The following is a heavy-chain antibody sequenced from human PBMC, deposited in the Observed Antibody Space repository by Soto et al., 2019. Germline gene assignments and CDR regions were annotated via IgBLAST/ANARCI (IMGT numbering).Heavy chain of an antibody. V-gene: IGHV3-23*01. D-gene: IGHD6-19*01. J-gene: IGHJ4*02. CDR2: ISGSGGST. Sequence: EVQLLESGGGLVQPGGSLRLSCEASGFTFSSYAMSWVRQAPGKGLEWVSAISGSGGSTYYADSVKGRFTISRDNSKNTLYLQMNSLRAEDTAVYYCARFGDSSGWWFDYWGQGTLVTVSS. CDR3: ARFGDSSGWWFDY. CDR1: GFTFSSYA.